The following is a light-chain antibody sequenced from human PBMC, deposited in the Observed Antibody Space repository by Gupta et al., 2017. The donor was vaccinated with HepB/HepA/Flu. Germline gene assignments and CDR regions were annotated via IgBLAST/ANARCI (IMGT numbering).Light chain of an antibody. J-gene: IGLJ2*01. V-gene: IGLV1-47*01. CDR1: SSNIGSNY. CDR2: RNN. CDR3: AAWEDSRSGRVV. Sequence: QSVLTQPPSASGTPGQRVTISCSGSSSNIGSNYVYWYQQPPGTAPNLLIYRNNQRPSGVPDRVSGSKSGTSAALAISGLRSEDEADYYCAAWEDSRSGRVVFGGGTKLTVL.